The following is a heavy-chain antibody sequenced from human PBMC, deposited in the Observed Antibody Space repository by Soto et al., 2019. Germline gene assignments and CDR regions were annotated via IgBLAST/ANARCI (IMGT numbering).Heavy chain of an antibody. D-gene: IGHD3-16*01. CDR2: ISSSSSYI. CDR3: ARDLGDIDY. CDR1: GITFCSYS. V-gene: IGHV3-21*01. J-gene: IGHJ4*02. Sequence: PGGSLKLSCAASGITFCSYSMNWVRQAPGKGLEWVSSISSSSSYIYYADSVKGRFTISRDNARNSLYLQMNSLRAEDTAVYYCARDLGDIDYWGQGTLVTVSS.